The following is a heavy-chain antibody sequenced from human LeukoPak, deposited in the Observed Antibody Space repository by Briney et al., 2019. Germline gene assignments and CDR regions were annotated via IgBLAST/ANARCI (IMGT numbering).Heavy chain of an antibody. J-gene: IGHJ4*02. D-gene: IGHD3-10*01. CDR1: GGSISSSSYY. CDR2: IYYSGST. V-gene: IGHV4-39*07. Sequence: SETLSLTCTVSGGSISSSSYYWGWIRQPPGKGLEWIGSIYYSGSTYYNPSLKSRVTISVDTSKTQFSLKLSSVTAADTAVYYCARACYYGSGSYYPSHYYFDYWGQGTLVTVSS. CDR3: ARACYYGSGSYYPSHYYFDY.